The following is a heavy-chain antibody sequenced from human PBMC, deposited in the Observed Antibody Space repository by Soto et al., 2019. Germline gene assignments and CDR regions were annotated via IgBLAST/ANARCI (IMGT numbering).Heavy chain of an antibody. Sequence: GGSLRLSCAASGFTFSSYAMHWVRQAPGKGLEYVSAISSNGGSTYYANSVKGRFTISRDNSKNTLYLQMGSLRAEDMAVYYGARGPALTYGSGSYYNDYWGQGTLVTVSS. D-gene: IGHD3-10*01. V-gene: IGHV3-64*01. CDR1: GFTFSSYA. CDR2: ISSNGGST. J-gene: IGHJ4*02. CDR3: ARGPALTYGSGSYYNDY.